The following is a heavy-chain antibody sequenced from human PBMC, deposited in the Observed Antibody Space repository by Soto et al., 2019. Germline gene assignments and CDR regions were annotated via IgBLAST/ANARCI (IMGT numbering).Heavy chain of an antibody. CDR3: ARGGYCSGGSCCWFDP. Sequence: SETLSLTCTVSGGSISSYYWSWIRQPPGKGLEWIGYIYYSGSTNYNPSLKSRVTIPVDTSKNQFSLKLSSVTDADTAVYYCARGGYCSGGSCCWFDPWGQGTLATV. CDR1: GGSISSYY. D-gene: IGHD2-15*01. CDR2: IYYSGST. J-gene: IGHJ5*02. V-gene: IGHV4-59*01.